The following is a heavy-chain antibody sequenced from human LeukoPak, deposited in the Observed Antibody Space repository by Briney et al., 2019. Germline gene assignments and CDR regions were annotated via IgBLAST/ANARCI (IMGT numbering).Heavy chain of an antibody. CDR1: AITFSSYA. D-gene: IGHD3-22*01. J-gene: IGHJ4*02. CDR2: ISYDGSNK. CDR3: ARDSTRLHYYDSSGYYLGY. Sequence: GGSLRLSCAASAITFSSYAMRWVRQAPGKGLEWVAVISYDGSNKYYADSVKGRFIISRDNSKNTLYLQMNSLRAGDTAVYYCARDSTRLHYYDSSGYYLGYWGQGTLVTVSS. V-gene: IGHV3-30*01.